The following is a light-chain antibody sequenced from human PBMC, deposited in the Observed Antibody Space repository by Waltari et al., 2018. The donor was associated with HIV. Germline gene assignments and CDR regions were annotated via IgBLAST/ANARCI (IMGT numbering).Light chain of an antibody. J-gene: IGLJ2*01. CDR2: QDN. V-gene: IGLV3-1*01. CDR3: QAWDSSRPV. CDR1: KLGDKY. Sequence: SFELTQPSSVSVSPGHTASITCSGHKLGDKYACWYQQRPGQSPLLVIYQDNKRPSGIPERLSGSNSGDTATLTLSGTQAVDEADYYCQAWDSSRPVFGGGTKLTVL.